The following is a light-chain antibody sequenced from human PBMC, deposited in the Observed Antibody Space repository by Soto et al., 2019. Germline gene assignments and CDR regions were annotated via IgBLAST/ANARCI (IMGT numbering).Light chain of an antibody. V-gene: IGLV2-8*01. CDR2: EVS. CDR3: SSYAGSNNRNYV. Sequence: QSALTQPPSASGSPGQSVTISCTGTSSDVGGYNYVSWYQQHPGKAPKLMIYEVSKRPSGVPDRFSGSKSGNTASLTVSGLQAEDEADYYCSSYAGSNNRNYVFGTGPKVTVL. CDR1: SSDVGGYNY. J-gene: IGLJ1*01.